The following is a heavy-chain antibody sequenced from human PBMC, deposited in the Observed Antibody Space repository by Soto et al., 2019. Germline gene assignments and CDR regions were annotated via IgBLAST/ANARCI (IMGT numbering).Heavy chain of an antibody. CDR2: IYHSGST. V-gene: IGHV4-38-2*02. Sequence: PSETLSLTCAVSGYSISSGYYLGWIRQPPGKGLEWIGSIYHSGSTYYNPSLKSRVTISVDTSKNQFSLKLSSVTAADTAVYYCARDNSEHDYWGQGTLVTVSS. D-gene: IGHD2-21*01. J-gene: IGHJ4*02. CDR3: ARDNSEHDY. CDR1: GYSISSGYY.